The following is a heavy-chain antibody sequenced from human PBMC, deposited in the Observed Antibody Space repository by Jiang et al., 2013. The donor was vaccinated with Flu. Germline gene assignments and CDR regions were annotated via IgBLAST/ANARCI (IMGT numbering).Heavy chain of an antibody. V-gene: IGHV1-69*01. CDR3: ARGRTTAVTQRGYYGMDV. D-gene: IGHD4-23*01. Sequence: GAEVKKPGSSVKVSCKASGGTFSSYAISWVRQAPGQGLEWMGGIIPIFGTANYAQKFQGRVTITADESTSTAYMELSSLRSEDTAVYYCARGRTTAVTQRGYYGMDVWGQGTTVTVSS. CDR1: GGTFSSYA. CDR2: IIPIFGTA. J-gene: IGHJ6*02.